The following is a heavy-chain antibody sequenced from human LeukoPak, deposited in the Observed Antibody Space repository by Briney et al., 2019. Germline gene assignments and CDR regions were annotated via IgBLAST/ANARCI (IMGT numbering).Heavy chain of an antibody. CDR3: AMGPSGYSSGWFYYFDS. Sequence: GGSLRLSCAASGFTFNTHGMHWVRQAPGKGLEWVTFIRYDGSDKYYAESVKGRFTISRDNSKNTLYLQMNSLRAEDTAVYYCAMGPSGYSSGWFYYFDSWGQGTPVTVSS. V-gene: IGHV3-30*02. J-gene: IGHJ4*02. CDR1: GFTFNTHG. CDR2: IRYDGSDK. D-gene: IGHD6-19*01.